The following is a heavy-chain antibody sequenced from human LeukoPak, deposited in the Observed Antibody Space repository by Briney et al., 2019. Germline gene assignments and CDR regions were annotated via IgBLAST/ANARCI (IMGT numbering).Heavy chain of an antibody. J-gene: IGHJ4*02. V-gene: IGHV3-23*01. D-gene: IGHD3-22*01. CDR2: ISGSGGST. Sequence: QAGGSLRLSCAASGFTFSSYAMSWVRQAPGKGLEWVSAISGSGGSTYYADSVKGRFTISRDNSKNTLYLQINSLRAEDTAVYYCANQGGVDDSSGPSFLFDYWGQGTLVTVSS. CDR3: ANQGGVDDSSGPSFLFDY. CDR1: GFTFSSYA.